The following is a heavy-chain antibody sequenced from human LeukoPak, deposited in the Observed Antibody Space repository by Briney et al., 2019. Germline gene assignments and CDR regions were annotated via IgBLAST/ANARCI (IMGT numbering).Heavy chain of an antibody. D-gene: IGHD3-3*01. CDR1: GGSFSGYY. J-gene: IGHJ6*02. CDR3: ARGGTGGYYRYYYYYYGMDV. V-gene: IGHV4-34*01. CDR2: INHSGST. Sequence: SETLSLTCAVYGGSFSGYYWSWIRQHPEKGLEWIGEINHSGSTNYNPSLKSRVTISVDTSKNQFSLKLSSVTAADTAVYYCARGGTGGYYRYYYYYYGMDVWGQGTTVTVSS.